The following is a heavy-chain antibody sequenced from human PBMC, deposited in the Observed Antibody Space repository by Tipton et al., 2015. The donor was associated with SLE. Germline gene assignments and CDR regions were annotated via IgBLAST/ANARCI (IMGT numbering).Heavy chain of an antibody. V-gene: IGHV3-74*01. J-gene: IGHJ3*02. CDR3: AKDLGYCSGGMCYSYDAFDI. CDR1: GFTFSSYW. Sequence: GSLRLSCAASGFTFSSYWMHWVRPAPGKGLVWVSRISRDGSSTYYADSVKGRFTISRDNAKNSLYLQMDSLRPEDTALYYCAKDLGYCSGGMCYSYDAFDIWGQGTMVTLSS. D-gene: IGHD2-15*01. CDR2: ISRDGSST.